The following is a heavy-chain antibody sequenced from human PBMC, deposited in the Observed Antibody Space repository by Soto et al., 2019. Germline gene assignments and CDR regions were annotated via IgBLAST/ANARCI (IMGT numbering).Heavy chain of an antibody. CDR1: GGSFSGYY. CDR2: INHSGSN. CDR3: ATVDIVVVPAAIHGDNWFDP. J-gene: IGHJ5*02. Sequence: QVQLQQWGAGLLKPSETLSLTCAVYGGSFSGYYWSWIRQPPGKGLEWSGEINHSGSNNYNPSLKRRVSLPVDTCKHQFSLKLSCVTAADTAVYYCATVDIVVVPAAIHGDNWFDPWGQGTLVTVSS. V-gene: IGHV4-34*01. D-gene: IGHD2-2*03.